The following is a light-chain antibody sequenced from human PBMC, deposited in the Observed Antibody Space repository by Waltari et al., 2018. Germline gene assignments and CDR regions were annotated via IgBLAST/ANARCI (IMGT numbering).Light chain of an antibody. CDR3: QVWDTSGDQVV. Sequence: VLTQPPSASGTPGQRVTISCSGSSSNIGSNYVYWYQQKPGQVPVLVVFDDSARPPGIPERFSGTNSGSTATLTISRVEAGDEADYYCQVWDTSGDQVVFGGGTKLTVL. J-gene: IGLJ2*01. CDR2: DDS. V-gene: IGLV3-21*02. CDR1: SSNIGSNY.